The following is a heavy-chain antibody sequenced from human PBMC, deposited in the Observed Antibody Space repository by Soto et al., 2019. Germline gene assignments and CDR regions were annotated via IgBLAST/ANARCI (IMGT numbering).Heavy chain of an antibody. V-gene: IGHV5-51*01. CDR1: GYKFTRYW. CDR2: IFPGDFDT. J-gene: IGHJ6*02. Sequence: PGASMQISWKCLGYKFTRYWIGWVRQMPGNGLEWMGIIFPGDFDTRYSTSVQGQVTISIDKSINTAYLQWNSLKASDTALYYCTRSSGMDVWGQGTTVTVSS. CDR3: TRSSGMDV.